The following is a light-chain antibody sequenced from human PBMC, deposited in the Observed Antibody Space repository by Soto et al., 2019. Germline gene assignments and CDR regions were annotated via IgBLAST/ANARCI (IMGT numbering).Light chain of an antibody. J-gene: IGKJ1*01. CDR1: QSVSNF. CDR2: GAS. CDR3: QHYTNWPSWT. Sequence: EKVLTQSPATLSMSPGERATLSCWASQSVSNFLAWYQQKPGQTPRLLIYGASTRATGIPARFSGSGSGTEFTLTISSLQSEDFAVNHCQHYTNWPSWTFGQGTKVEVK. V-gene: IGKV3-15*01.